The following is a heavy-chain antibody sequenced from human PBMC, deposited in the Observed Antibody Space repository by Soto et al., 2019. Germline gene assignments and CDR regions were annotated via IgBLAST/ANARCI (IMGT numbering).Heavy chain of an antibody. D-gene: IGHD3-10*01. V-gene: IGHV1-3*01. J-gene: IGHJ6*02. CDR1: GGTFSSYA. Sequence: ASVKVSCKASGGTFSSYAISWVRQAPGQRLEWMGWINAGNGNTKYSQKFQGRVTITRDTSASTAYMELSSLRSEDTAVYYCARGSYYYGSGSYYNYYYYGMDVWGQGTTVTVSS. CDR3: ARGSYYYGSGSYYNYYYYGMDV. CDR2: INAGNGNT.